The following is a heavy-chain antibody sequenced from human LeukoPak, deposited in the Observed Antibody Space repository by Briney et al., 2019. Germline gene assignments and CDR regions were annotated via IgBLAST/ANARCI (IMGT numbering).Heavy chain of an antibody. CDR3: ARVRLGYCSSTSCSTIYDYYGMDV. V-gene: IGHV4-34*01. Sequence: SETLSLTCAVYGGSFSGYYWSWIRQPPGKGLEWIGEINHSGSTNYNPSLKSRVTISVDTSKNQFSLKLSSVTAADTAVYYCARVRLGYCSSTSCSTIYDYYGMDVWGQGTTVTVSS. D-gene: IGHD2-2*01. CDR2: INHSGST. J-gene: IGHJ6*02. CDR1: GGSFSGYY.